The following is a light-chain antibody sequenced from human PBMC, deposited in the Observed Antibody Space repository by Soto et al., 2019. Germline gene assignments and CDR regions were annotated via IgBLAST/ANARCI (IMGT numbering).Light chain of an antibody. Sequence: IGLTQSPVTLSLSPGERAPLSCRASQSVSSSLAWYQQKPGQAPRLLIYDASHRATGIPVRFSGSGSESDFTLTISSLEPEDFAVYYCQQRSYPITFGQGTRLEIK. CDR3: QQRSYPIT. CDR2: DAS. J-gene: IGKJ5*01. V-gene: IGKV3-11*01. CDR1: QSVSSS.